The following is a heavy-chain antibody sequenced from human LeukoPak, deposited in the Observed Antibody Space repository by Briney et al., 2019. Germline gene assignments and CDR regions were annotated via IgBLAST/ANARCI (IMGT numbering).Heavy chain of an antibody. CDR2: IIPIFCTA. CDR1: GGTFSSYA. CDR3: ARDPYSSPAEYFQH. D-gene: IGHD6-13*01. V-gene: IGHV1-69*13. Sequence: SVKVSCKASGGTFSSYAISWVRQAPGQGLEWMGGIIPIFCTANYAQKFQGRVTITADESTSTAYMELSSLRSEDTAVYYCARDPYSSPAEYFQHWGQGTLVTVSS. J-gene: IGHJ1*01.